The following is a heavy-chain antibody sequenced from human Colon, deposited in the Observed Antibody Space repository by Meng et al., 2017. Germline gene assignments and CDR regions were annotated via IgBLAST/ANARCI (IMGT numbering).Heavy chain of an antibody. CDR1: GFTFGDYA. V-gene: IGHV3-49*04. D-gene: IGHD3-10*01. CDR3: TRARDPTMVRRGYDDY. CDR2: IRSKAYGGTT. J-gene: IGHJ4*02. Sequence: GESLKISCTASGFTFGDYAMSWVRQAPGKGLEWVGFIRSKAYGGTTEYAASVKGRFTISRDDSKSIACLQMNSLKTEDTAVYYCTRARDPTMVRRGYDDYWGQGPLVTVSS.